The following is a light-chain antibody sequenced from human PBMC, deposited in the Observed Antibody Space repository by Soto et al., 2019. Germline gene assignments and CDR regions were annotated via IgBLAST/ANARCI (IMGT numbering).Light chain of an antibody. CDR2: AAS. CDR1: QGISSY. J-gene: IGKJ5*01. CDR3: QQLNSYST. V-gene: IGKV1-9*01. Sequence: IQLTQSPSSLSASVGDRVTITCRASQGISSYLAWYQQKPGKAPKLLIYAASTLQSGVPSRFSGSGSGTDFTLPISSLQPEDFSTYSCQQLNSYSTFGQGTRLEIK.